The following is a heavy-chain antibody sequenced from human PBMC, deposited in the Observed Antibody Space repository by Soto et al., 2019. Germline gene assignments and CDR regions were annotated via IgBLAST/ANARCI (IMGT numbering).Heavy chain of an antibody. J-gene: IGHJ4*02. CDR3: ARQYDSSGYAPAYFDY. Sequence: EVQLVESGGGLVQPGGSLRLSCAASGFTFSSYEMNWVRQAPGKGLEWVSYISSSGSTIYYADSVKGRFTISRDNAKNSLYLQMNSRRAEDTAVYYCARQYDSSGYAPAYFDYWGQGTLVTVSS. CDR2: ISSSGSTI. V-gene: IGHV3-48*03. D-gene: IGHD3-22*01. CDR1: GFTFSSYE.